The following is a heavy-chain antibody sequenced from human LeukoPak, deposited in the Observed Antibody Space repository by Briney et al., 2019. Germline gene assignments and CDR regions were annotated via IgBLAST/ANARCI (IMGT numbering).Heavy chain of an antibody. CDR1: GFTFSSYS. J-gene: IGHJ6*03. CDR3: ARKRFHYYYYMDV. V-gene: IGHV3-21*01. CDR2: ISSSSGYI. D-gene: IGHD3-16*01. Sequence: PGGSLRLSCAASGFTFSSYSMNWVRQAPGKGLEWVSSISSSSGYIYYADSVKGRFTISRDNAKNSLYLQMNSLRAEDTAVYYCARKRFHYYYYMDVWGKGTTVTVSS.